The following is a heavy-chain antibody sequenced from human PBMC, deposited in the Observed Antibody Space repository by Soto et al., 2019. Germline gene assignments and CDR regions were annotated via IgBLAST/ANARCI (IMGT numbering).Heavy chain of an antibody. CDR3: AREGGNRYYYYGMDV. V-gene: IGHV6-1*01. CDR2: TYYRSKWYN. CDR1: GDSVSSNSAA. Sequence: SQTLSLTFAISGDSVSSNSAAWNWSRPSPSRGLEWLGRTYYRSKWYNDYAVSVKSRITINPDTSKNQFSLQLNSVTPEDTAVYYGAREGGNRYYYYGMDVWGQGTTGTSP. J-gene: IGHJ6*02. D-gene: IGHD1-26*01.